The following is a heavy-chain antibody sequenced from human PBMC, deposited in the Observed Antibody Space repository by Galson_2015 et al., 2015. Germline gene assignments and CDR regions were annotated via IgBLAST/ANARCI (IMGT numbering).Heavy chain of an antibody. J-gene: IGHJ5*02. CDR1: GFTFSSYG. V-gene: IGHV3-33*01. CDR3: ARDEGVASYYGSGSYYNGLDL. CDR2: IWYGGSNE. Sequence: SLRLSCAASGFTFSSYGMHWVRQAPGKGLEWVAVIWYGGSNEYFADSVKGRFTISRDNSKNTLYLQMNSLRAEDTAVYYCARDEGVASYYGSGSYYNGLDLWGQGTLVTVSS. D-gene: IGHD3-10*01.